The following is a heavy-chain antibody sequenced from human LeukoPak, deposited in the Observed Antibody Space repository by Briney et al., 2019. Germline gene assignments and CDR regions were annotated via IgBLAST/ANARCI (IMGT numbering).Heavy chain of an antibody. V-gene: IGHV3-21*01. J-gene: IGHJ4*02. Sequence: GGSLRLSCAASGFTFSSYSMHWVRQAPGKGLEWVSSISSSGSYIYYADSVKGRFTISRDNAKNSLYLQMNSLRAEDTAVYYCARGGYSTLYYFDYWGQGTLVTVSS. CDR1: GFTFSSYS. D-gene: IGHD3-22*01. CDR2: ISSSGSYI. CDR3: ARGGYSTLYYFDY.